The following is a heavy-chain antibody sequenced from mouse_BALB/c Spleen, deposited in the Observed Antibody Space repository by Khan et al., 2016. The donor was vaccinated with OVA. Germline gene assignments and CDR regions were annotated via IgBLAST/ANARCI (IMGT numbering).Heavy chain of an antibody. Sequence: VQLQQSGTVLARPGASVKMSCKASGYTFTSYWMHWVKQRPGKGLEWIGDIYPGNTDTNYNQKVKGKAKLNAVTSNRTAYLELSSLTNEDSAVDYCTRRNWDVACFAYWGQGTLVTVSA. CDR1: GYTFTSYW. V-gene: IGHV1-5*01. CDR3: TRRNWDVACFAY. CDR2: IYPGNTDT. J-gene: IGHJ3*01. D-gene: IGHD4-1*01.